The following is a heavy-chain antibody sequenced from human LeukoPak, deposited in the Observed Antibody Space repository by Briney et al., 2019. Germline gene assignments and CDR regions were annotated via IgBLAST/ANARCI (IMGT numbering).Heavy chain of an antibody. Sequence: GGSLRLSCAASGFTFDDYAVHWVRQAPGKGLEWVSGISWNSGSIGYADSVKGRFTISRDNAKNSLYLQMNSLRAEDTALYYRAKGYYGSGSYGMDVWGQGTTVTVSS. J-gene: IGHJ6*02. CDR3: AKGYYGSGSYGMDV. V-gene: IGHV3-9*01. D-gene: IGHD3-10*01. CDR2: ISWNSGSI. CDR1: GFTFDDYA.